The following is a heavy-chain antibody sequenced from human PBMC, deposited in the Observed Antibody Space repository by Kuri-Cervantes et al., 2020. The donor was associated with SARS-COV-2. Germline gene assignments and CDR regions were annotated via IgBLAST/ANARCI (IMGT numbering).Heavy chain of an antibody. CDR3: ARHGGIAVAGTFDY. V-gene: IGHV4-38-2*02. J-gene: IGHJ4*02. Sequence: LSCTVSGYSISSGYYWGWIRQPPGKGLEWIGSIYHSGSTYYNPSLKSRVTISVDTSKNQFSLKLSSVTAADTAVYYCARHGGIAVAGTFDYWGQGTLVTVSS. CDR1: GYSISSGYY. CDR2: IYHSGST. D-gene: IGHD6-19*01.